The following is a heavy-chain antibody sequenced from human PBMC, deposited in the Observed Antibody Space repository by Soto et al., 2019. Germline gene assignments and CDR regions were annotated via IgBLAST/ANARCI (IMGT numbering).Heavy chain of an antibody. V-gene: IGHV3-33*01. CDR3: ARGGGYSGYDLDY. CDR2: IWYDESNK. CDR1: GFTFSSYG. Sequence: QVQLVESGGGVVQPGRSLRLSCAASGFTFSSYGMHWVRQAPGKGLEWVAVIWYDESNKYYADSVKGRFTISRDNSKNTLYLQMNSLRAEDTAVYYCARGGGYSGYDLDYWGQGTLVTVSS. J-gene: IGHJ4*02. D-gene: IGHD5-12*01.